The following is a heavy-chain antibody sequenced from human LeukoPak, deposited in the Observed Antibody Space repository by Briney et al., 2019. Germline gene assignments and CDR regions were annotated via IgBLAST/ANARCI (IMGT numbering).Heavy chain of an antibody. CDR1: GFSLTTNRDG. D-gene: IGHD3-22*01. CDR2: IYGDNEK. CDR3: AHFAYNSGWNSFDS. Sequence: SGPTLVKPTQTLTLTCSFSGFSLTTNRDGVGWIRQPPGKGLEWLALIYGDNEKRYSPSLKIRFTITKDGSKNQVVFTMTNMDPVDTATYFCAHFAYNSGWNSFDSWGQGTLVTVSS. J-gene: IGHJ5*01. V-gene: IGHV2-5*02.